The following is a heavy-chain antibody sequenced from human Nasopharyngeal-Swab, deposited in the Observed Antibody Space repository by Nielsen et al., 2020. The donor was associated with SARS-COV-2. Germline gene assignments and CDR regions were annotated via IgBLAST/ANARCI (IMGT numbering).Heavy chain of an antibody. Sequence: SETLSLTCAVYGGSFSGYYWSWIRQPPGKGPEWIGEINHSGSTNYNPSLKSRVTISVDTSKNQFSLKLSSVTAADTAVYYCASGSPYYYYMDVWGKGTTVTVSS. CDR3: ASGSPYYYYMDV. CDR2: INHSGST. J-gene: IGHJ6*03. V-gene: IGHV4-34*01. CDR1: GGSFSGYY.